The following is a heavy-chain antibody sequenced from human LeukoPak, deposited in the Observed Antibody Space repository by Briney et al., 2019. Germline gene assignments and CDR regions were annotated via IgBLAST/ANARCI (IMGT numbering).Heavy chain of an antibody. V-gene: IGHV4-39*01. CDR1: GGSISSSSYY. CDR3: ARQGGGRYSYEDY. Sequence: PSETLSLTCTVSGGSISSSSYYWGSIRQPPGKGLEWIGSIYYSGSTYYNPPLKSRVTISVDTSKNQFSLKLSSVTAADTAVYYCARQGGGRYSYEDYWGQGTLVTVSS. CDR2: IYYSGST. D-gene: IGHD5-18*01. J-gene: IGHJ4*02.